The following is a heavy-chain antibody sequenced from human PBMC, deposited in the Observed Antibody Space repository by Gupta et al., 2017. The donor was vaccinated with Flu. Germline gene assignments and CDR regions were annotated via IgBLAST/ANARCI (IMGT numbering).Heavy chain of an antibody. V-gene: IGHV3-21*01. CDR2: ISSSSSYI. Sequence: EVRLVESGGGLVKAGGSGTLSCAAYGCIVGTSVITWVRQAPGKGLEWVSSISSSSSYIYYADSVKGRFTISRDNAKNSLSLQLNSLRVEDTAVYYCVRHFSDRDAFDVWGQGTTVTVFS. CDR3: VRHFSDRDAFDV. D-gene: IGHD3-22*01. CDR1: GCIVGTSV. J-gene: IGHJ3*01.